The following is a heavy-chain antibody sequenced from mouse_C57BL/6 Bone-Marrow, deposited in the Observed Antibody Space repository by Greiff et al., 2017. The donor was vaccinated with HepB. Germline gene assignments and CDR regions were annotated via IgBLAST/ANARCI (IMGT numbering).Heavy chain of an antibody. J-gene: IGHJ3*01. CDR2: ISSGSSTI. CDR1: GFTFSDYG. V-gene: IGHV5-17*01. Sequence: EVKVEESGGGLVKPGGSLKLSCAASGFTFSDYGMHWVRQAPEKGLEWVAYISSGSSTIYYADTVKGRFTISRDNAKNTLFLQMTSLRSEDTAMYYCATPSLTTVAPWGQGTLVTVSA. D-gene: IGHD1-1*01. CDR3: ATPSLTTVAP.